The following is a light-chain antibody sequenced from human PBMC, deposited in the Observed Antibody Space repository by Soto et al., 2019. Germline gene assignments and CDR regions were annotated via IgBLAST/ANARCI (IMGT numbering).Light chain of an antibody. CDR1: QSVSSH. Sequence: EIVMTQSPDTLFVSLGEGATLSCRASQSVSSHLAWYQHKPGQAPRLLIYGASTRASGIPARFSGSGSETDFTLTISSLQSEDSAVYYSQQYHNWPPITFGQGTRLEIK. J-gene: IGKJ5*01. CDR3: QQYHNWPPIT. CDR2: GAS. V-gene: IGKV3-15*01.